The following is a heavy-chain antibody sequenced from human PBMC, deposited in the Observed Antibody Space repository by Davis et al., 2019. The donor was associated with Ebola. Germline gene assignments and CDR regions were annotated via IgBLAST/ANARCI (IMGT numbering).Heavy chain of an antibody. J-gene: IGHJ5*02. CDR3: ARQSHHFLSGPRTWFDP. CDR1: GSSFTSYW. D-gene: IGHD3-3*02. CDR2: IYPGDSDT. Sequence: GESLKISCQDSGSSFTSYWIGWVRQMPGKGLECMGIIYPGDSDTRYSPSFQGQVTISADKSISTAYLQWNSLKASDTAIYYCARQSHHFLSGPRTWFDPWGQGTLVTVSS. V-gene: IGHV5-51*01.